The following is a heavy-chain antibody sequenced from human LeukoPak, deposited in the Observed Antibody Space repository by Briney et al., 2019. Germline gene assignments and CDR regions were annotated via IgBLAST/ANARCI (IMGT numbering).Heavy chain of an antibody. Sequence: GGSLRLSCAASGFTFSSYAMSWVRQAPGKGLEWVSAISGSGGSTYYADSVKGRFTFSRDNSKNTLYLQMNSLRAEDTAVYYCAKDRIVLMVYADFDYWGQGTLVTVSS. CDR2: ISGSGGST. CDR3: AKDRIVLMVYADFDY. J-gene: IGHJ4*02. CDR1: GFTFSSYA. V-gene: IGHV3-23*01. D-gene: IGHD2-8*01.